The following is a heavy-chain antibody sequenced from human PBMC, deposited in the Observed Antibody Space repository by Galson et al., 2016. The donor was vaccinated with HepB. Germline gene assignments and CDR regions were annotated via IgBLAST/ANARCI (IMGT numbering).Heavy chain of an antibody. CDR1: GFTLAGVW. D-gene: IGHD2-21*01. V-gene: IGHV3-15*01. J-gene: IGHJ4*02. Sequence: SLRLSCAASGFTLAGVWMTWVRQAPGKGLEWVGRIKSTPDGGTTEYPPARKGSFVIPKNDSDNTLYLQFIGRKGEDTAVYYCTTDLGQNYSDSSLGPPFVYWGQGTLVTVAP. CDR2: IKSTPDGGTT. CDR3: TTDLGQNYSDSSLGPPFVY.